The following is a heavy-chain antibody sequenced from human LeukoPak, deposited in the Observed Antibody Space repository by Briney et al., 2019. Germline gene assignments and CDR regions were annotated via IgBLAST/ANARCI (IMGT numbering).Heavy chain of an antibody. CDR1: GFTLSKYG. CDR3: ATEGFYY. Sequence: GGSLRLSCVASGFTLSKYGMKWVRQAAGKGLEYVSGISKSGDITHYVDSVKGRFTISRDNSKNTLYFQMNSLRAEDTALYYCATEGFYYWGPGPLVTVSS. J-gene: IGHJ4*02. CDR2: ISKSGDIT. V-gene: IGHV3-23*01.